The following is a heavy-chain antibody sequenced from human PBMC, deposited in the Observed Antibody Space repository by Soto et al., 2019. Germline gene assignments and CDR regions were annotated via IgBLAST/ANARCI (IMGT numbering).Heavy chain of an antibody. CDR1: GFTFNTYG. CDR3: ARAYSAYELDY. CDR2: ISYDGTDK. D-gene: IGHD5-12*01. J-gene: IGHJ4*02. Sequence: QVQLVESGGGVVQPGRSLRLSCAASGFTFNTYGLHWFRQAPGKGLGWVALISYDGTDKYYEDSVKGRFTISRDNSKNTLSLQMNSLRADDTDVYYCARAYSAYELDYWGQGTLVTVSS. V-gene: IGHV3-30*03.